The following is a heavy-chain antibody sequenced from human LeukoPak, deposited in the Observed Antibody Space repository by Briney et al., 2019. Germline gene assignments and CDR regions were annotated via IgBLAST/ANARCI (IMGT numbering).Heavy chain of an antibody. J-gene: IGHJ4*02. Sequence: GGSLRLSCAASGFTFSSYAMNWVRQAPGKGLEWVSAISGSGGSTYYADSVKGRFTISRDNSKNTLYLQMNSLRAEDTAVYYCAKTADYDSSGYYFPPSPFDYWGQGTLVTVSS. CDR2: ISGSGGST. D-gene: IGHD3-22*01. CDR1: GFTFSSYA. V-gene: IGHV3-23*01. CDR3: AKTADYDSSGYYFPPSPFDY.